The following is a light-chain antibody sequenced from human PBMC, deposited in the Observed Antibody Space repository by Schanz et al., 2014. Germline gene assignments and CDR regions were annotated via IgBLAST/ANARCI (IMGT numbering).Light chain of an antibody. V-gene: IGKV3-15*01. CDR2: DAA. CDR1: QSVSNN. Sequence: EIVMTQSPATLSVSPGESATLSCRASQSVSNNLAWYQQKPGQAPSVLIFDAATRATGIPARFSGSGSGTDFILTISRLEPEDFAVYYCQQFGGSPLTFGAGTKVDIK. CDR3: QQFGGSPLT. J-gene: IGKJ4*01.